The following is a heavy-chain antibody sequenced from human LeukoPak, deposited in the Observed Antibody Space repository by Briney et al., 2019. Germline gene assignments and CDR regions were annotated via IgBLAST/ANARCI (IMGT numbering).Heavy chain of an antibody. D-gene: IGHD2-15*01. V-gene: IGHV3-30*03. J-gene: IGHJ6*02. CDR3: TSRLNCSGGSCYPRGYYYGMDV. CDR2: ISYDGSNK. CDR1: GFTFSSYG. Sequence: GGSLRLSCAASGFTFSSYGMHWVRQAPGKGLEWVAVISYDGSNKYYADSVKGRFTISRDNSRNTLYLQMNSLRAEDTAVYYCTSRLNCSGGSCYPRGYYYGMDVWGQGTTVTVSS.